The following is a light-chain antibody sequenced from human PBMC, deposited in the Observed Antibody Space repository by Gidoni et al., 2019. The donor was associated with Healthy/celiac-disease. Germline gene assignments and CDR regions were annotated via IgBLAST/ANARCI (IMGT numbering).Light chain of an antibody. V-gene: IGKV1-5*03. CDR1: QSISSW. CDR3: KQYNSYPWT. J-gene: IGKJ1*01. CDR2: KAS. Sequence: DIQMTQSPSTLSASVGDRVTITGRASQSISSWLAWYQQKPGKAPKLLIYKASSLESGVPSRFSGSGSGTEFTFTSSRLQPDDLATYYCKQYNSYPWTVGQGTKVEIK.